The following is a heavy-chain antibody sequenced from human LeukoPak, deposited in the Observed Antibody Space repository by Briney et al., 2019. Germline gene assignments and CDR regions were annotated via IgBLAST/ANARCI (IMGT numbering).Heavy chain of an antibody. Sequence: ASVKVSCKASGYPFANNYIHWVRQVPGQGLEWMGLFNPTGGSTTYGRNFQGRLTTTGDTSTSTVYMELSGLRSDDTAMYYCARAHQGAMFYDSWGQGTLVTVSS. J-gene: IGHJ4*02. CDR1: GYPFANNY. CDR3: ARAHQGAMFYDS. V-gene: IGHV1-46*01. CDR2: FNPTGGST. D-gene: IGHD3-10*02.